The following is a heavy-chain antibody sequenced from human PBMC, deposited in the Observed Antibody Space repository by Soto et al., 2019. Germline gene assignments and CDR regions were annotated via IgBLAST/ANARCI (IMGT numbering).Heavy chain of an antibody. V-gene: IGHV3-11*06. CDR1: GFTFSDYY. CDR3: ARLSDIAAHSLGGSGSPSLFN. Sequence: QVQLVESGGGLVKPGGSLRLSCAASGFTFSDYYMSWIRQAPGKGLEWVSYISSSSSYTNYADSVKGRFTISRDNAKNSLYLQMNSLRAEDTAVYYCARLSDIAAHSLGGSGSPSLFNWGQGTLVTVSS. J-gene: IGHJ4*02. D-gene: IGHD3-10*01. CDR2: ISSSSSYT.